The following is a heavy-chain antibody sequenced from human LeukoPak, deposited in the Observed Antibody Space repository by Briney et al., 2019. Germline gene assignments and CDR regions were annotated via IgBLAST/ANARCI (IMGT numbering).Heavy chain of an antibody. Sequence: PGGSLRLSCAASGFTFSSYGMHWVRQAPGKGLEWVAVIWYDGSNKYYADSVKGRFTISRDNSKNTLHLQMNSLRAEDTAVYYCATYDSSGYYGYWGQGTLVTVSS. CDR2: IWYDGSNK. D-gene: IGHD3-22*01. CDR1: GFTFSSYG. CDR3: ATYDSSGYYGY. J-gene: IGHJ4*02. V-gene: IGHV3-33*01.